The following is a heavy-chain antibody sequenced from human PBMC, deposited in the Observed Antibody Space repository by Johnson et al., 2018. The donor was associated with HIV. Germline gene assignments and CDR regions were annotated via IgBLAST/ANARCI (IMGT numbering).Heavy chain of an antibody. CDR3: ARGLGSRSAFDI. D-gene: IGHD2-2*01. CDR2: IYSGGST. V-gene: IGHV3-66*01. J-gene: IGHJ3*02. CDR1: GFTVSSNY. Sequence: EVQLVESGGGLVQPGGSLRLSCAASGFTVSSNYMSWVRQAPGKGLAWVSVIYSGGSTYYADPVKGRFTISRDNSKNTLYLQMNSVRAEDTAVYYCARGLGSRSAFDIWGQGTMVTVSS.